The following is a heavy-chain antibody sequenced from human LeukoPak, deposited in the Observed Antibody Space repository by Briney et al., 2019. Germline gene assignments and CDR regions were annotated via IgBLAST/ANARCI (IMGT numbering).Heavy chain of an antibody. Sequence: SETLSLTCTVSGGSISSYYWSWIRQPPGKRLEWIGHIYYSGSTNYNPSLKSRVTISVDTSKNQFSLKLSSVTAADTAVYYCASRSSIWSGYQDTLYYFDSWGQGTLVTVSA. CDR1: GGSISSYY. V-gene: IGHV4-59*01. CDR2: IYYSGST. D-gene: IGHD3-3*01. J-gene: IGHJ4*02. CDR3: ASRSSIWSGYQDTLYYFDS.